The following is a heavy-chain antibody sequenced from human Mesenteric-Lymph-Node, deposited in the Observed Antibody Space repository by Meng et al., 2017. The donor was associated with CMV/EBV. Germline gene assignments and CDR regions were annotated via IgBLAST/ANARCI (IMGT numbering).Heavy chain of an antibody. Sequence: ASVKVSCKASGYTFTGYYMHWVRQAPGQGLEWMGWINPNSGGTNYAQKFQGRVTMTRDTSISTAYMELSRLRSDDTAVYYCARDSDYGDYYFDYWGQGTLVTVSS. J-gene: IGHJ4*02. CDR3: ARDSDYGDYYFDY. CDR1: GYTFTGYY. D-gene: IGHD4-17*01. CDR2: INPNSGGT. V-gene: IGHV1-2*02.